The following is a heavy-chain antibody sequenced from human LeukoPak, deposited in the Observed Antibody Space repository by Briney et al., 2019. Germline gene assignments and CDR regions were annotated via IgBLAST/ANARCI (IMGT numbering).Heavy chain of an antibody. CDR2: ISSSSSYI. D-gene: IGHD3-22*01. Sequence: GGSPRLSCAASGFTFSSYSMNWVRQAPGKGLEWVSSISSSSSYIYYADSVKGRFTISRDNSKNTLYLQMNSLRAEDTAVYYCAKVALDSSGYYDAFDIWGQGTMVTVSS. CDR1: GFTFSSYS. CDR3: AKVALDSSGYYDAFDI. V-gene: IGHV3-21*04. J-gene: IGHJ3*02.